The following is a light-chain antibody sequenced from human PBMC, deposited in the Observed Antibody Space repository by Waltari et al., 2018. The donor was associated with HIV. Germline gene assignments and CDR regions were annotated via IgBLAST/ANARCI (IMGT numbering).Light chain of an antibody. V-gene: IGLV1-40*01. Sequence: QSLLTQPPSVSGAPGQGVTISCTGSSSNIGAGYHVHWYQQVPATAPKLLISANINRPSGAPDRFSGSKSGTSASLAITGLQAEDEADYYCQSYDSSLSGVVFGGGTKLTVL. CDR3: QSYDSSLSGVV. J-gene: IGLJ2*01. CDR1: SSNIGAGYH. CDR2: ANI.